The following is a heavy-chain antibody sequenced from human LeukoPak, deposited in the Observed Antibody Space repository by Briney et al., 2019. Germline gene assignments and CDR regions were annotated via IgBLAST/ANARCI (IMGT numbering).Heavy chain of an antibody. CDR1: GFTFSSYA. Sequence: GGSLRLSCAASGFTFSSYAMSWVRQAPGKGPEWVSAISGSGGSTYYADSVKGRFTISKDNSKNTLYLQMNSLRAEDTAVYYCAKDLTIRYFDWVTDAFDIWGQGTMVTVSS. CDR2: ISGSGGST. J-gene: IGHJ3*02. CDR3: AKDLTIRYFDWVTDAFDI. V-gene: IGHV3-23*01. D-gene: IGHD3-9*01.